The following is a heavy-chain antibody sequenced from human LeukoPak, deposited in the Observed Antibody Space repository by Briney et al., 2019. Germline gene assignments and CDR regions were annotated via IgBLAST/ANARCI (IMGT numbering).Heavy chain of an antibody. CDR2: INPNSGGT. CDR1: GYTFTSYY. J-gene: IGHJ4*02. D-gene: IGHD6-19*01. V-gene: IGHV1-2*02. Sequence: ASVKVSCKASGYTFTSYYIRWVRQAPGQGLEWMGWINPNSGGTKYAQKFQGRVTMTRDTSISTAYMELSSLTSDDTALYYCATDGAVAGTAYPEYWGQGTLVTVSS. CDR3: ATDGAVAGTAYPEY.